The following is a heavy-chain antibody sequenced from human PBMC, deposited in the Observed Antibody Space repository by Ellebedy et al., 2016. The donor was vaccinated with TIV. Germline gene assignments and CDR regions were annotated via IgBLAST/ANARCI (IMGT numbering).Heavy chain of an antibody. V-gene: IGHV3-23*01. CDR2: ISGSDGNT. Sequence: PGGSLRLSCTTSGFTFGDYAMSWFRQAPGKGLEWVSGISGSDGNTYHADSVKGRFTISRDNSKNTLFLQMNSLRAEDTAVYYCARDPSYDSSGYCDYWGQGTLVTVSS. CDR1: GFTFGDYA. J-gene: IGHJ4*02. CDR3: ARDPSYDSSGYCDY. D-gene: IGHD3-22*01.